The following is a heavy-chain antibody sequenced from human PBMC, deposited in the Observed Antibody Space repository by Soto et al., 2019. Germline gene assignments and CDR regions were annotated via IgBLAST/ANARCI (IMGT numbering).Heavy chain of an antibody. CDR2: ISGSGGGT. J-gene: IGHJ4*02. CDR1: GFTFSTYA. Sequence: GGSLRLSCAASGFTFSTYAMNWVRQAPGKGLEWVSGISGSGGGTYYADSVRGRFTISRDNSKNTLYLQMNSLRAEDTAVYYCAKNPGYYYDSTGYHFDYWGQGTLVTVSS. V-gene: IGHV3-23*01. D-gene: IGHD3-22*01. CDR3: AKNPGYYYDSTGYHFDY.